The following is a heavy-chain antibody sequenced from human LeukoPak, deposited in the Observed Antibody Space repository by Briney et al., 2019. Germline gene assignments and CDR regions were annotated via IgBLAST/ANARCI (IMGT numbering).Heavy chain of an antibody. CDR2: IWYDGSNK. V-gene: IGHV3-33*01. D-gene: IGHD6-13*01. J-gene: IGHJ4*02. Sequence: QPGRSLRLSCAASGFTFSSYGMHWVRQAPGKGLEWVAVIWYDGSNKYYADSVKGRFTISRDNSKNTLYLQMNSLRAEDTAVYYCARDRTAAAGRTAYVWGQGTLVTVSS. CDR1: GFTFSSYG. CDR3: ARDRTAAAGRTAYV.